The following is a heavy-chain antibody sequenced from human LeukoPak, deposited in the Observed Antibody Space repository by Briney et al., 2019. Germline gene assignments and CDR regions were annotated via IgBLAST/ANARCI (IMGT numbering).Heavy chain of an antibody. CDR2: IYTSGAT. CDR3: ARGRHGDHVSLFEY. J-gene: IGHJ4*02. V-gene: IGHV4-4*07. D-gene: IGHD3-10*02. Sequence: SETLSLTCTVSGGSISTYYWNWIRQPAGKGLEWIGRIYTSGATNYKPSLKSRVTMSVDTSKNQFSLKLSSVTAADTAVYFCARGRHGDHVSLFEYWGQGTLVTVSS. CDR1: GGSISTYY.